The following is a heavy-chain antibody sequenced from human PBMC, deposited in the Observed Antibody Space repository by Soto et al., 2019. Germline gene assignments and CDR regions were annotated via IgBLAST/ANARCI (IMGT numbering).Heavy chain of an antibody. D-gene: IGHD6-19*01. J-gene: IGHJ4*02. Sequence: AESLSLTCAVCGASIISNDWWIWIRQTPGKGLEWNGEIFHSGRTNYSPSFKSRVTIPVDTSKSQFSLEMASVTAADPAVYYCARANLRSGWTFDHWGQGSPVTAP. CDR3: ARANLRSGWTFDH. CDR2: IFHSGRT. CDR1: GASIISNDW. V-gene: IGHV4-4*02.